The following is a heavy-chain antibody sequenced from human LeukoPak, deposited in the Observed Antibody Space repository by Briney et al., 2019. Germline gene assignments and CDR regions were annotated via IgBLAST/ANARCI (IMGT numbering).Heavy chain of an antibody. V-gene: IGHV3-48*01. J-gene: IGHJ4*02. CDR1: GFTFSSYN. D-gene: IGHD1-26*01. CDR3: ARDLGSGSGSYHY. Sequence: PGGSLRLSCAASGFTFSSYNMNWVRQAPGKGLEWVSYISDSSTTIYYADSVKGRFTISRDNSKNTLYLQMNSLRAEDTAVYYCARDLGSGSGSYHYWGQGTLVTVSS. CDR2: ISDSSTTI.